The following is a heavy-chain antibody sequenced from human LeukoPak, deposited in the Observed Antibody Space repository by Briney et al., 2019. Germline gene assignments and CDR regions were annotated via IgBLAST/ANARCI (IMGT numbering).Heavy chain of an antibody. CDR1: GYTFTSYG. J-gene: IGHJ5*02. Sequence: ASVKVSCKASGYTFTSYGISWVRQAPGQGLEWMGWISAYNGNTNYAQKLQGRVTMTTDTSTSTAYMELSRLRSDDTAVYYCARDLVGASGSYPAGWFDPWGQGTLVTVSS. CDR2: ISAYNGNT. V-gene: IGHV1-18*01. D-gene: IGHD1-26*01. CDR3: ARDLVGASGSYPAGWFDP.